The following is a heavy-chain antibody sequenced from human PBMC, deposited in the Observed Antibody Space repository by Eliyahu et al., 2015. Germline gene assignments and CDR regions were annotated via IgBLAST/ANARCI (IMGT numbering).Heavy chain of an antibody. J-gene: IGHJ4*02. CDR2: IIPIFGTA. CDR1: GGTFSNYA. V-gene: IGHV1-69*01. Sequence: ELKKPGSSVRVSCKASGGTFSNYAISWVRQAPGQGLEWMGGIIPIFGTANYAQIFQDRVTITADESTTTAYMELRSLRSEDTAVYYCARDLGWENYYFYFWGQGTLVTVSS. D-gene: IGHD1-26*01. CDR3: ARDLGWENYYFYF.